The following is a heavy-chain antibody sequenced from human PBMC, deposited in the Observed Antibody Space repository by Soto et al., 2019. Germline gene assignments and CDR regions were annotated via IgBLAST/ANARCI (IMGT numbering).Heavy chain of an antibody. V-gene: IGHV3-53*01. CDR3: ARVQLYFAGSGSEGSWFDP. Sequence: PGGSLRLSCAVSGLTVRNNYMSWVRQAPGKGLEWVSVIYSDGTTCYADSVKGRFTISRDDSKNTLYLQMNSLRAEDTAVFYCARVQLYFAGSGSEGSWFDPWGQGTLVTVSS. CDR2: IYSDGTT. D-gene: IGHD3-22*01. CDR1: GLTVRNNY. J-gene: IGHJ5*02.